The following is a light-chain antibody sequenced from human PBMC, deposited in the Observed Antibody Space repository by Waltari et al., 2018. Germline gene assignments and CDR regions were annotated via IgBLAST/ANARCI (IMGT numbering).Light chain of an antibody. CDR1: QSLTKRY. V-gene: IGKV3-20*01. J-gene: IGKJ2*01. CDR2: GAS. Sequence: VLTQSPGTLSLSPGASATLSCRASQSLTKRYLAWYQQKPGQAPRLVIYGASSRAAGIPDRFSGSGSGTDFTLTISRLEPEDFAVYYCQQYGSSIMYTFGQGTKLEIK. CDR3: QQYGSSIMYT.